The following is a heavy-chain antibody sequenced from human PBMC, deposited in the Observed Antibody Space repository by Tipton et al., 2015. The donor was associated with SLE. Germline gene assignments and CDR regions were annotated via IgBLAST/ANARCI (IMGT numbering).Heavy chain of an antibody. J-gene: IGHJ6*03. CDR3: ARSAAAPYYYYMDV. Sequence: TLSLTCTVSGGSISSGGYYWSWFRQHPGKGLEWIGYIYYSGSTYYNPSLKSRVTISVDTSKNQFSLKLSSVTAADTAVYYCARSAAAPYYYYMDVWGKGTTVTVSS. D-gene: IGHD6-13*01. V-gene: IGHV4-31*03. CDR1: GGSISSGGYY. CDR2: IYYSGST.